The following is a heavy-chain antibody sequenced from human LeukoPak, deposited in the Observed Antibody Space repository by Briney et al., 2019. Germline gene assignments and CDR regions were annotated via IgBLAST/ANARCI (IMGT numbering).Heavy chain of an antibody. J-gene: IGHJ4*02. CDR1: GFTFSSYW. CDR2: IKQDGSEK. D-gene: IGHD3-22*01. Sequence: PGGSLRLSCAASGFTFSSYWMSWVRQAPGKGLEWVANIKQDGSEKYYVDSVKGRFTISGDNAKNSLYLQMNSLRAEDTAVYYCARETPDYYDSSGYPVDYWGQGTLVTVSS. V-gene: IGHV3-7*01. CDR3: ARETPDYYDSSGYPVDY.